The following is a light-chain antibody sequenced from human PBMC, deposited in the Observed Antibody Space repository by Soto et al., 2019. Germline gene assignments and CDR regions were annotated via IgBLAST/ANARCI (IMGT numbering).Light chain of an antibody. J-gene: IGLJ1*01. V-gene: IGLV1-40*01. CDR1: SSNIGAGFG. CDR2: GDT. Sequence: QSVLAQPPSVSGALGQTVTISCTVSSSNIGAGFGVHWYRHLPGSAPQLLIFGDTNRPSGVPDRFSGSKSGTSASLAITALQAEDEADYYCQSYDNSLSHFYVFGTGTKVTVL. CDR3: QSYDNSLSHFYV.